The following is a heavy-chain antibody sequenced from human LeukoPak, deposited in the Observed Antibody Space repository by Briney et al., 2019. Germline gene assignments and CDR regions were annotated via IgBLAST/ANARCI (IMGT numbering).Heavy chain of an antibody. J-gene: IGHJ4*02. CDR3: TRCPHQYSSGRYAH. V-gene: IGHV3-49*04. Sequence: GGSLRLSCTASGFTFGDYAMSWVRQAPGKGLEWVGFIRSKAYGGTTEYAASVKGRFTISRDDSKSIAYLQMNSLKTEDTAVYYCTRCPHQYSSGRYAHWGQGTLVTVSS. CDR2: IRSKAYGGTT. D-gene: IGHD6-19*01. CDR1: GFTFGDYA.